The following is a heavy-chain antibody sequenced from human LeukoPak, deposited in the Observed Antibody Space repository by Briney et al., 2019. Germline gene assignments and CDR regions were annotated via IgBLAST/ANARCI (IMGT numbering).Heavy chain of an antibody. V-gene: IGHV3-15*01. CDR1: GFTFSSYS. CDR2: IKSKTDGGTT. CDR3: TTFHLVDTAPGDY. J-gene: IGHJ4*02. D-gene: IGHD5-18*01. Sequence: KTGGSLRLSCAASGFTFSSYSMNWVRQAPGKGLEWVGRIKSKTDGGTTDYAAPVKGRFAISRDDSKNTLYLQMNSLKTEDTAVYYCTTFHLVDTAPGDYWGQGTLVTVSS.